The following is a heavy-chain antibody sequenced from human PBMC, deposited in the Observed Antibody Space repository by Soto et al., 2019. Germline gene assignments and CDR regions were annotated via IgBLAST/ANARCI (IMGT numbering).Heavy chain of an antibody. CDR3: AGASDCGGDCYSDY. CDR2: INHSGST. V-gene: IGHV4-34*01. J-gene: IGHJ4*02. CDR1: GGSFSGYY. D-gene: IGHD2-21*02. Sequence: LSLTCAVYGGSFSGYYWSWIRQLPGKGLEWIGEINHSGSTNYNPSLKSRVTISVDTSKNQFSLKLSSVTAADTAVYYCAGASDCGGDCYSDYWGQGTLVTVSS.